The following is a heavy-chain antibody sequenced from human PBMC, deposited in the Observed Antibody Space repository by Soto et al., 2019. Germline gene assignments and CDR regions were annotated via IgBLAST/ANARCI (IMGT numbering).Heavy chain of an antibody. CDR2: IKSRRDGGTI. CDR3: VTDDS. CDR1: GLTLSNAW. J-gene: IGHJ4*02. Sequence: EVQPVESGGGLVKPGGSLRLSCAVSGLTLSNAWMHWVRQAPGKGLEWVGRIKSRRDGGTIDYAAPVKGRFSISRDDSENTVNLQRTSLKTEATAVDYCVTDDSWRQGALVTVSS. V-gene: IGHV3-15*07.